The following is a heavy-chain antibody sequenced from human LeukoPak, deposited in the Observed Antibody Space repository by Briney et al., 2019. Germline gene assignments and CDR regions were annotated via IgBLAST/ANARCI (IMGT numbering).Heavy chain of an antibody. CDR1: GFTFSSYW. CDR2: IKQDGSEK. Sequence: EGSLRVSCAASGFTFSSYWMSWVRQAPGKGLEWVANIKQDGSEKYYVDSVKGRFTISRDNAENSLYLQMNSLRAEDTAVYYCARDQQWLVPRYYYYGMDVWGQGTTVTVSS. D-gene: IGHD6-19*01. CDR3: ARDQQWLVPRYYYYGMDV. J-gene: IGHJ6*02. V-gene: IGHV3-7*01.